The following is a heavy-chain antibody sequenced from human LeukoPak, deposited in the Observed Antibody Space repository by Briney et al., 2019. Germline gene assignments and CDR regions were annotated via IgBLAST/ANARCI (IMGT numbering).Heavy chain of an antibody. Sequence: GGSLRLSCAASGFTFSSYSMNWVRQAPGKGLEWVSSISSSSSYIYYADSVKGRFTISRDNAKNSLYLQMNSLRAEDTAVYYCAREIAVAGTGGFDYWGRGTLVTVSS. J-gene: IGHJ4*02. CDR1: GFTFSSYS. D-gene: IGHD6-19*01. V-gene: IGHV3-21*01. CDR2: ISSSSSYI. CDR3: AREIAVAGTGGFDY.